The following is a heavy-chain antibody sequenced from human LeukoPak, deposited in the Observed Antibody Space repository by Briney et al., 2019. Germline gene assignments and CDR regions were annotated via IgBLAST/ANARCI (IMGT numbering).Heavy chain of an antibody. CDR3: ARRSSSGWPFDY. Sequence: ASVKVSCKASGYTFTSYGISWVRQAPGQGLEWMGWISAYNGNTNYAQKLQGRVTMTTDTSTRTAYMELRSLRSDDTAVYYCARRSSSGWPFDYWGQGTLVTVSS. J-gene: IGHJ4*02. CDR2: ISAYNGNT. CDR1: GYTFTSYG. D-gene: IGHD6-19*01. V-gene: IGHV1-18*01.